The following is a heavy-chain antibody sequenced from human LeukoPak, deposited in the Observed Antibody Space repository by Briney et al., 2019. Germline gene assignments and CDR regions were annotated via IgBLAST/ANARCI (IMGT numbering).Heavy chain of an antibody. Sequence: VASVRVSCKASGYTFTSYDINWVRQATGQGLEWMGWMNPNSGSTGYAQKFQGRVTITRNTSISTAYMELSSLRSEDTAVYYCARGRGSSWYRWFDPWGQGTLVTVSS. V-gene: IGHV1-8*03. CDR1: GYTFTSYD. CDR2: MNPNSGST. D-gene: IGHD6-13*01. J-gene: IGHJ5*02. CDR3: ARGRGSSWYRWFDP.